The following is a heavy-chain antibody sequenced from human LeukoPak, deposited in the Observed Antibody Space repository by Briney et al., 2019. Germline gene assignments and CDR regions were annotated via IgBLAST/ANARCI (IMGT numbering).Heavy chain of an antibody. D-gene: IGHD2-8*02. CDR2: VSGSGGST. CDR1: GFTFSSYA. CDR3: AKGRGYWGYDALDI. J-gene: IGHJ3*02. V-gene: IGHV3-23*01. Sequence: PGGSLRLSCAVSGFTFSSYAMSWVRQAPGKGLVWVSAVSGSGGSTYYADSVKGRFTISRDNSKNTLYLQMHSLRAEDTAVYYCAKGRGYWGYDALDIWGQGTMVTVSS.